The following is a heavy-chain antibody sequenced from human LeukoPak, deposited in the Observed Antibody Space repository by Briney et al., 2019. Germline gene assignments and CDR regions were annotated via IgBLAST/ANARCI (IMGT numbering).Heavy chain of an antibody. J-gene: IGHJ4*02. D-gene: IGHD3-22*01. CDR1: GGSISSGDYY. CDR3: ARDGNYYGSSGLSY. Sequence: SETLSLTCTVSGGSISSGDYYWSWIRQPPGKGLEWIGYIYYSGSTYYNPSLKSRVTISVDTSKNQFSLKLSSVTAADTAVYYCARDGNYYGSSGLSYWGQGTLVTVSS. CDR2: IYYSGST. V-gene: IGHV4-30-4*01.